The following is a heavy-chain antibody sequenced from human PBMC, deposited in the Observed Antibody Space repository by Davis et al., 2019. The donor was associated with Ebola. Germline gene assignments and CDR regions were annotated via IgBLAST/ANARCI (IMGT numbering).Heavy chain of an antibody. D-gene: IGHD3-3*01. V-gene: IGHV3-23*01. CDR1: GFTFSSYA. CDR3: AKSLTIFGGFGDDAFDI. Sequence: GESLKISCAASGFTFSSYAMSWVRQAPGKGLEWVSAISGSGGSTYYADSVKGRFTISRDNSKNTLYLQMNSLRAEDTAVYYCAKSLTIFGGFGDDAFDIWGQGTMVTVSS. CDR2: ISGSGGST. J-gene: IGHJ3*02.